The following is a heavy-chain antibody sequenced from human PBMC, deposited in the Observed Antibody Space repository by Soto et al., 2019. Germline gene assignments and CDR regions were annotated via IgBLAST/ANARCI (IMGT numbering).Heavy chain of an antibody. CDR3: ARDDVVVLPAASTLGDAFDI. CDR2: ISAYNGNT. Sequence: DSVWVSCKTSGYTFTSYGISWVRQAPGQGLEWMGWISAYNGNTNYAQKLQGRVTMTTDTSTSTAYMELRSLRSDDTAVYYCARDDVVVLPAASTLGDAFDILG. J-gene: IGHJ3*02. CDR1: GYTFTSYG. D-gene: IGHD2-2*01. V-gene: IGHV1-18*01.